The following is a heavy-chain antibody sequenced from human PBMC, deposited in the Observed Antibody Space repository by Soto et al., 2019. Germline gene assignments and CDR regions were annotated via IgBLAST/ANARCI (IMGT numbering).Heavy chain of an antibody. V-gene: IGHV3-23*01. CDR1: GFSISPYA. D-gene: IGHD3-16*01. Sequence: HPGGSLRLSCETSGFSISPYAVSWVRQAPGKGLEWVSSIRGDATITTYYADSVKGRFTISRDDSKNTVYLQMNGLTAEDTAVYYCAKPRQVLGVFFENWGRGTLVTVSS. J-gene: IGHJ4*02. CDR3: AKPRQVLGVFFEN. CDR2: IRGDATIT.